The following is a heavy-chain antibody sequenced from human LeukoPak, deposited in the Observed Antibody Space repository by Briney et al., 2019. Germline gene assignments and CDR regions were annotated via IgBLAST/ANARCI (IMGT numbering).Heavy chain of an antibody. V-gene: IGHV1-2*02. Sequence: ASVKVSCKASGYSFTYYYIHWVRQAPGQGPEWMGWINPNNGVTKYAQKFQARVTMTRDTSISTAYMELSRLTSDDTAVYYCAREGDTAVDTNWFDPWGQGTLVAVSS. CDR3: AREGDTAVDTNWFDP. CDR2: INPNNGVT. J-gene: IGHJ5*02. D-gene: IGHD5-18*01. CDR1: GYSFTYYY.